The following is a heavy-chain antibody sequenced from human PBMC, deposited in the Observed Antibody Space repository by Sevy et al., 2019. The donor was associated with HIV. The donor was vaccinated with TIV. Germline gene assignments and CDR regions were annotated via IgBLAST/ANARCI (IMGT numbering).Heavy chain of an antibody. Sequence: GGSLRLSCAASGFTFNMYAMHWVRQSPGKGLECVAGLWSDGRREYYADFVKGRFTVSRDNSKNTVYLHMDSLRTDDTAVYYWAKEDDAFDVWGQGTMVTVSS. CDR2: LWSDGRRE. CDR1: GFTFNMYA. V-gene: IGHV3-30*02. J-gene: IGHJ3*01. CDR3: AKEDDAFDV.